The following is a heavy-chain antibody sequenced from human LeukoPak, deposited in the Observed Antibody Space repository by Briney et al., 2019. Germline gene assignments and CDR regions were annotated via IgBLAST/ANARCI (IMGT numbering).Heavy chain of an antibody. D-gene: IGHD2-15*01. Sequence: GGSLRPSCAASGFTFSSYAMSWVRQAPGKGLEWVSAISGSGGSTYYADSVKGRFTISRDNSKNTLYLQMNSLRAEDTAVYYCAALLILGYCSGGSCLSYDYWGQGTLVTVSS. CDR3: AALLILGYCSGGSCLSYDY. CDR1: GFTFSSYA. J-gene: IGHJ4*02. CDR2: ISGSGGST. V-gene: IGHV3-23*01.